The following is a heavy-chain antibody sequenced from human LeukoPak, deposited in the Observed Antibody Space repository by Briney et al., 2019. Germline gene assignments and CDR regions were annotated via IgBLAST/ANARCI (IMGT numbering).Heavy chain of an antibody. D-gene: IGHD6-6*01. CDR1: GLTFSSYA. CDR3: AKDASIEYSSSSYFDY. CDR2: ISGSGGST. V-gene: IGHV3-23*01. Sequence: QPGGSLRLSCAASGLTFSSYAMSWVRQAPGKGLEWVSGISGSGGSTYYADSVKGRFTISRDKSKNTLYLQMNSLRAEDTAVYYCAKDASIEYSSSSYFDYWGQGTLVTASS. J-gene: IGHJ4*02.